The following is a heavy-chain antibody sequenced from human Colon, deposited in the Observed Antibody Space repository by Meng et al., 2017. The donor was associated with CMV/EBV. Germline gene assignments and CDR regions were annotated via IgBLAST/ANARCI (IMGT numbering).Heavy chain of an antibody. Sequence: GGSLRLSCAASGFIFSSYDIHWVRQAPDKGLEWVAFIGHDGSNKYFADSVRGRFTISRDNSRNTVDLQMNSLRGEDTAVYYCAKDLAYVGLGSNLYYYYNMDVWGQGTTVTVSS. J-gene: IGHJ6*02. CDR1: GFIFSSYD. CDR2: IGHDGSNK. V-gene: IGHV3-30*02. D-gene: IGHD4-17*01. CDR3: AKDLAYVGLGSNLYYYYNMDV.